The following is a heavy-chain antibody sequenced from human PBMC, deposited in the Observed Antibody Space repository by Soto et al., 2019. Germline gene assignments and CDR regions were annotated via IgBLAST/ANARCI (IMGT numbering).Heavy chain of an antibody. CDR2: ISYDGSNK. J-gene: IGHJ4*02. V-gene: IGHV3-30*18. CDR1: GFTFSSYG. Sequence: GGSLRLSCAASGFTFSSYGMHWVRQAPGKGLEWVAVISYDGSNKYYADSVKGRFTISRDNSKNTLYLQMNSLRAEDTAVYYCAKQDCTNGVCYTFDYWGQGTLVTVSS. CDR3: AKQDCTNGVCYTFDY. D-gene: IGHD2-8*01.